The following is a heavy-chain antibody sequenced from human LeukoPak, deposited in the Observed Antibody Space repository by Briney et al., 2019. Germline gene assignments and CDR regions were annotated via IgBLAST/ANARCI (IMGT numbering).Heavy chain of an antibody. Sequence: SETLSLTCTVSGGSINSYWSWIRQLAGKGLEWIARISGSGTITYNPALQSRLSISIDTSKNQFSLKLMSVTAADTAVYYCARDSGTTGEVKFDPWGQGTLVTVSS. CDR3: ARDSGTTGEVKFDP. J-gene: IGHJ5*02. CDR1: GGSINSY. D-gene: IGHD3-10*01. CDR2: ISGSGTI. V-gene: IGHV4-4*07.